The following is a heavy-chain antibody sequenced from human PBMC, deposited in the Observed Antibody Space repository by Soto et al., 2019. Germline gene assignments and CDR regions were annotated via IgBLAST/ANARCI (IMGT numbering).Heavy chain of an antibody. V-gene: IGHV3-30*18. CDR2: ISYDGSNK. CDR3: AKDEEGVTRNYWYFDL. D-gene: IGHD3-16*01. Sequence: QVQLVESGGGVVQPGRSLRLSCAASGFTFSSYGMHWVRQAPGKGLEWVAVISYDGSNKYYADSVKGRFTISRDNSKNTLYQQMNSLRAEDTAVYYCAKDEEGVTRNYWYFDLWGRGTLVTVYS. CDR1: GFTFSSYG. J-gene: IGHJ2*01.